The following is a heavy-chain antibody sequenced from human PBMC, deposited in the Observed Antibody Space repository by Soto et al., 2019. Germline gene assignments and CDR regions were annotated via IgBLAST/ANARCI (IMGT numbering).Heavy chain of an antibody. D-gene: IGHD3-16*01. J-gene: IGHJ6*02. CDR3: ARDQITWGDYYYYGMDV. CDR1: GFTFSSYS. V-gene: IGHV3-21*01. CDR2: ISSSSSYI. Sequence: EVQLVESGGGLVKPGGSLRLSCAASGFTFSSYSMNWVRQAPGKGLEWVSSISSSSSYIYYADSVKGRFTISRDNAKNSLYRQMNSLRAEDTAVYYCARDQITWGDYYYYGMDVWGQGTTVTVSS.